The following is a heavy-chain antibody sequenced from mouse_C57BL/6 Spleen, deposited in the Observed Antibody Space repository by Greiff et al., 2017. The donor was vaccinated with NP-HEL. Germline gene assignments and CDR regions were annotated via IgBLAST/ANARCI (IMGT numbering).Heavy chain of an antibody. V-gene: IGHV14-3*01. CDR1: GFNIKNTY. Sequence: EVKLVESVAELVRPGASVKLSCTASGFNIKNTYMHWVKQRPEQGLEWIGRIDPANGNTKYAPKFQGKATITADTSSNTAYLQLSSLTSEDTAIYYCARSDPRYYDYPAWFAYWGQGTLVTVSA. D-gene: IGHD2-4*01. J-gene: IGHJ3*01. CDR2: IDPANGNT. CDR3: ARSDPRYYDYPAWFAY.